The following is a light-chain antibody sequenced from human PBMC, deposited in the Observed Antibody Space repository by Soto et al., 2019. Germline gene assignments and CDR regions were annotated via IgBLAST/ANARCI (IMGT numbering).Light chain of an antibody. J-gene: IGLJ2*01. CDR1: SSDVGGYHY. CDR2: DVN. Sequence: QSALTQPRSVSGSPGQSVTLSCTGTSSDVGGYHYVSWYQHHPGKAPKIIIYDVNKRPSGVPDRFSGSKSGNTASLTISGFQTEDEADYNPRSHAGSYTLVFGGGPKL. V-gene: IGLV2-11*01. CDR3: RSHAGSYTLV.